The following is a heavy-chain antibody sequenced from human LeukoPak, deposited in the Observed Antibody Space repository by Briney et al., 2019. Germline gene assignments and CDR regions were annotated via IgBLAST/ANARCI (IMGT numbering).Heavy chain of an antibody. CDR1: GFTFSSYW. CDR2: IKQDGGEQ. D-gene: IGHD6-19*01. J-gene: IGHJ4*02. Sequence: PGGSLRLSCAASGFTFSSYWMSWVRQAPGGGLEWGPKIKQDGGEQYYVAPVRGRFTTSRDIAKNSLYLQKKSLRAEDTAVYYCARDLLYSSGWYAYWGQGTLVTVSS. V-gene: IGHV3-7*01. CDR3: ARDLLYSSGWYAY.